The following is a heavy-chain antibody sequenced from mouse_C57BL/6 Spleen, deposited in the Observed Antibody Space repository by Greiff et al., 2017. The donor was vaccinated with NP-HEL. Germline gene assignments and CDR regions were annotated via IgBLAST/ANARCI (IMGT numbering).Heavy chain of an antibody. CDR2: ILPGSGST. J-gene: IGHJ4*01. CDR3: ARRRETGAGALFAMDY. Sequence: QVQLQQSGAELMKPGASVKLSCKATGYTFTGYWIEWVKQRPGHGLEWIGEILPGSGSTNYNEKFKGKATFTADKSSSTAYMQLSSLTTEDSAIYYCARRRETGAGALFAMDYWGQGTSVTVSA. CDR1: GYTFTGYW. V-gene: IGHV1-9*01. D-gene: IGHD4-1*01.